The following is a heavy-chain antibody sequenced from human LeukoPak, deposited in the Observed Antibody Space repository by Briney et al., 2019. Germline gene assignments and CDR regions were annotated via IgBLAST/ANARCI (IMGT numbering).Heavy chain of an antibody. CDR3: ARDPHTDPPTAAAGTFLVNY. V-gene: IGHV1-69*04. CDR2: IIPILGIA. D-gene: IGHD6-13*01. Sequence: SVKVSCKASGGTFSSYAIGWVRQAPGQGLEWMGRIIPILGIANYAQKFQGRVTITADKSTSTAYMELSSLRSEDTAVYYCARDPHTDPPTAAAGTFLVNYWGQGTLVTVSS. CDR1: GGTFSSYA. J-gene: IGHJ4*02.